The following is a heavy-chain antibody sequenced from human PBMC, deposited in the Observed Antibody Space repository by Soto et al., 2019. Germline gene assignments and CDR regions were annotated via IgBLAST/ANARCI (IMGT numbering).Heavy chain of an antibody. CDR3: ARDLNTIFGVVIIPVSYYGMDV. J-gene: IGHJ6*02. V-gene: IGHV1-46*01. CDR2: INPSGGST. D-gene: IGHD3-3*01. Sequence: ASVKVSCKASGYTFTSYYMHWVRQAPGQGLEWMGIINPSGGSTSYAQKFQGRVTMTRDTSTSTVYMELGSLRSEDTAVYYCARDLNTIFGVVIIPVSYYGMDVWGQGTTVTVSS. CDR1: GYTFTSYY.